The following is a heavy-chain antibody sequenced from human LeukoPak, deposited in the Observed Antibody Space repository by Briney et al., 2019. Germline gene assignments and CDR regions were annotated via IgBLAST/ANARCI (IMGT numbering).Heavy chain of an antibody. V-gene: IGHV3-53*01. CDR2: IYYVGST. Sequence: PGGSLRLSCAASGFTVSSNYMSWVRQTPGKGLKWVSIIYYVGSTYYADSVKGRFTISRDNSKNRMYLQMNSLRAEDTAVYYCARLLRIICGMDVSGQGTTVTVSS. D-gene: IGHD3-3*01. J-gene: IGHJ6*02. CDR3: ARLLRIICGMDV. CDR1: GFTVSSNY.